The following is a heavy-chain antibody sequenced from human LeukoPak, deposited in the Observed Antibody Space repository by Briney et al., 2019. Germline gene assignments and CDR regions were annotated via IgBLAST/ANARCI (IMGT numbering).Heavy chain of an antibody. CDR1: GFTVSSNY. J-gene: IGHJ1*01. CDR3: AKDPRGYSLASMGEYFQH. Sequence: GGSLRLSCAASGFTVSSNYMSWVRQAPGKGLEWVSVIYSGGSTYYADSVKGRFTISRDNSKNTLYLQMNSLRTDDTAMYYCAKDPRGYSLASMGEYFQHWGQGTLVIVS. D-gene: IGHD5-12*01. CDR2: IYSGGST. V-gene: IGHV3-66*01.